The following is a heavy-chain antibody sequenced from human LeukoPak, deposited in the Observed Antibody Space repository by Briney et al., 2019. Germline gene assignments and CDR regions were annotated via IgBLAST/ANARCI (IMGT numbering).Heavy chain of an antibody. D-gene: IGHD1-26*01. Sequence: SETLSLTCTVSGGSISSGSYYWGWIRQPPGKGLEWIGSIYYSGSTYYNPSLKSRVTISVDTSKNQFSLKLSSVTAADTAVYYCARVRERLDYWGQGTLVTVSS. CDR3: ARVRERLDY. J-gene: IGHJ4*02. CDR2: IYYSGST. CDR1: GGSISSGSYY. V-gene: IGHV4-39*07.